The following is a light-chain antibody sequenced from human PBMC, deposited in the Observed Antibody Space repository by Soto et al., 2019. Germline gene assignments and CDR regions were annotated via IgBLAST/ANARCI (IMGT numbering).Light chain of an antibody. CDR1: SSNIGAGSD. V-gene: IGLV1-40*01. CDR2: SNT. J-gene: IGLJ3*02. Sequence: QSALTQPPSLSGAPGQRVTISCTGSSSNIGAGSDVHWYQQVPGTAPKLLIYSNTNRPSGVPDRFSASKSGTSASLAIAGLQAGDEADYYCQSYDSILTGSVFGGGTQLTVL. CDR3: QSYDSILTGSV.